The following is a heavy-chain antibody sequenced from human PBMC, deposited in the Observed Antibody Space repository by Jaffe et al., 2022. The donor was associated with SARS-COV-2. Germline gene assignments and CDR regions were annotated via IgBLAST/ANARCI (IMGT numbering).Heavy chain of an antibody. Sequence: EVQLVESGGGLVQPGGSLRLSCAASGFTFSSYWMSWVRQAPGKGLEWVANIKQDGSEKYYVDSVKGRFTISRDNAKNSLYLQMNSLRAEDTAVYYCARDIMITFESGSPLIDWGQGTLVTVSS. D-gene: IGHD3-16*01. CDR1: GFTFSSYW. J-gene: IGHJ4*02. V-gene: IGHV3-7*01. CDR3: ARDIMITFESGSPLID. CDR2: IKQDGSEK.